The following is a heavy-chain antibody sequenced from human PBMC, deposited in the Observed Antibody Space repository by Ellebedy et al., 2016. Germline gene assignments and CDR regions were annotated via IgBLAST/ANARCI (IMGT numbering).Heavy chain of an antibody. CDR2: ISFDGKTK. D-gene: IGHD4-17*01. CDR3: ARESSIPGDYRFDC. V-gene: IGHV3-30*03. Sequence: GESLKISCTASGFNFDVYGMHWVRQAPAKGLELVALISFDGKTKYYADSVRGRFTISRDNAKKSLYLQLNSRRDEDTAVYYCARESSIPGDYRFDCWGQGTLVTVSS. J-gene: IGHJ4*02. CDR1: GFNFDVYG.